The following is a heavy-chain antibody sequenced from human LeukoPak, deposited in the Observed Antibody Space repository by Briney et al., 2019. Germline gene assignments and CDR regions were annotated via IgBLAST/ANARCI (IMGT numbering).Heavy chain of an antibody. Sequence: PVKVSCKASGGTFSSYAISWVRQAPGQGLEWMGGIIPIFGTANYAQKFQGRVTITTDESTSTAYMELSSLRSEDTAVYYCARGRYDSSGYYYYFDYWGQGTLVTVSS. CDR3: ARGRYDSSGYYYYFDY. V-gene: IGHV1-69*05. J-gene: IGHJ4*02. D-gene: IGHD3-22*01. CDR2: IIPIFGTA. CDR1: GGTFSSYA.